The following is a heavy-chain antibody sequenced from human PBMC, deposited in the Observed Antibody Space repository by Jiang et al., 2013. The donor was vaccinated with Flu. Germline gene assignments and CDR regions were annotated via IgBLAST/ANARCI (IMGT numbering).Heavy chain of an antibody. V-gene: IGHV3-23*01. D-gene: IGHD2-8*01. CDR2: ISGSGDTT. CDR3: AKDRRYCSHGVCLFET. CDR1: GFTFNNYP. Sequence: GSLRLSCAASGFTFNNYPMSWVRQAPGKGLEWVSGISGSGDTTYYADSVKGRFTISRDTPKNTLYLQMNSLRAEDTAVYYCAKDRRYCSHGVCLFETWGQGTLVTVSS. J-gene: IGHJ5*02.